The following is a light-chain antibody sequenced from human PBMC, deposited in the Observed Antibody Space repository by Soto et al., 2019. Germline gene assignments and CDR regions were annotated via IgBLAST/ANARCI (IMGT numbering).Light chain of an antibody. CDR2: DAS. CDR1: QSVSSY. J-gene: IGKJ5*01. V-gene: IGKV3-11*01. CDR3: QQRSNQIT. Sequence: EIVLTQSPATLSLSPGERATISCRASQSVSSYLAWYQQKPGQAPRLLIYDASNRATGIPARFSGSGSGTDFTLTISSLEPEDVAVYYCQQRSNQITFGQGTRLEIK.